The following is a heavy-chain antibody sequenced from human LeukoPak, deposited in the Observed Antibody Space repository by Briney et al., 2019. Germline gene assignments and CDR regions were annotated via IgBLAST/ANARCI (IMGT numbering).Heavy chain of an antibody. Sequence: SETLSLTCAVYGGSFSGYYWSWIRQPPGKGLEWIGEINHSGSTNYNPSLKSRVTISVDTSKNQFSLKLSSVTAADTAVYYCARAGSRYSYVSPRAFDIWGQGTVVTVSS. CDR3: ARAGSRYSYVSPRAFDI. V-gene: IGHV4-34*01. J-gene: IGHJ3*02. CDR2: INHSGST. D-gene: IGHD5-18*01. CDR1: GGSFSGYY.